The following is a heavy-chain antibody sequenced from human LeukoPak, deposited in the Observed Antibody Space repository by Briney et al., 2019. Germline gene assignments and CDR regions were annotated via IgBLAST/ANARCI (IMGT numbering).Heavy chain of an antibody. CDR2: IYYSGST. CDR1: GGSINTYY. Sequence: PSETLSLTCSVSGGSINTYYWGWLRQPPGKGLEWIGYIYYSGSTNYNPSLKSRVTMSVDTSKNQFSLKLTSVTAADTAVYYCARESWIAAVGGWFDPWGQGTLVTVSS. V-gene: IGHV4-59*01. J-gene: IGHJ5*02. CDR3: ARESWIAAVGGWFDP. D-gene: IGHD6-13*01.